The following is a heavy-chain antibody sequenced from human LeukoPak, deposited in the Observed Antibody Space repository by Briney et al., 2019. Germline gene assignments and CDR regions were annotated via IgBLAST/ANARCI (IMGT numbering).Heavy chain of an antibody. V-gene: IGHV4-39*01. Sequence: PSETLSLTCSVSGGSVSSSSNYWGWIRQPPGKGLEWIGSIYYSGSTYYNPSLKSRVTISVDTSKNQFSLKLSSVTAADTAVYYCARRLYDSSGYYGIDYWGQGTLVTVSS. CDR2: IYYSGST. J-gene: IGHJ4*02. CDR1: GGSVSSSSNY. D-gene: IGHD3-22*01. CDR3: ARRLYDSSGYYGIDY.